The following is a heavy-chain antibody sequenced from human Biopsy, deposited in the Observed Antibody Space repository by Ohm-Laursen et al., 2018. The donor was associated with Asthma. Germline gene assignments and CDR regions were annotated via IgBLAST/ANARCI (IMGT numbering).Heavy chain of an antibody. Sequence: SLRLSCAATGFAVSRDHMFWVHQAPGKGLEWVSVIYSGGTSHTADSVRGRFTISRDYSKNTLYLQMNSLRAEDTALYYCGRERSYMADYWGQGTLVIVSS. D-gene: IGHD2-21*01. J-gene: IGHJ4*02. CDR2: IYSGGTS. CDR1: GFAVSRDH. CDR3: GRERSYMADY. V-gene: IGHV3-66*01.